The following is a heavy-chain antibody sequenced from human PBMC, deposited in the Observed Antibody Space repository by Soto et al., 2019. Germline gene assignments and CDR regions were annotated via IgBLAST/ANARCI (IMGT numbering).Heavy chain of an antibody. CDR3: AIGGGPFLEILATYDS. CDR2: IYFQGTT. J-gene: IGHJ4*02. Sequence: PSETLSLTCTVSGGSMSSNYWSWIRQAPGKGLEWVGYIYFQGTTNYNPSLRSRVTILIDMSKNQFSLTMTSMTAADTAVYYCAIGGGPFLEILATYDSWGPGSLVTVSS. D-gene: IGHD5-12*01. V-gene: IGHV4-59*01. CDR1: GGSMSSNY.